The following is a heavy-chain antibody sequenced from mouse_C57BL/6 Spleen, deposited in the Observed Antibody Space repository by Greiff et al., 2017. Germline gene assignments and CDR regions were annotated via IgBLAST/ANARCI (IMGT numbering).Heavy chain of an antibody. CDR3: ARHEEKGLRWFAY. V-gene: IGHV1-62-2*01. CDR2: IYPGSGSI. CDR1: GYTFTEYT. D-gene: IGHD2-4*01. Sequence: QVQLQQSGAELVKPGASVKLSCKASGYTFTEYTIHWVKQRPGQGLEWIGWIYPGSGSIKYNEKFKDKATLTEDKSSSTVYMELSRLTSEDSAVYFCARHEEKGLRWFAYWGQGTLVTVSA. J-gene: IGHJ3*01.